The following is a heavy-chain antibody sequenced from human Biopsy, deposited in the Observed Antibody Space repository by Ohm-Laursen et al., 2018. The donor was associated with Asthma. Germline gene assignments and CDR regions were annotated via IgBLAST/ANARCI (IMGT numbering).Heavy chain of an antibody. CDR3: ARCQVGYSSGWSLLLKKIYYSGMDV. Sequence: SVTVFCKAHGGTFSNFGISWARQAPGQGLEWLGGIMTVFGTTNYAQMLQGRITITADSSTSTAYMEVTSLRPKDTEIYYCARCQVGYSSGWSLLLKKIYYSGMDVWGQGTAVTVSS. CDR2: IMTVFGTT. D-gene: IGHD6-19*01. CDR1: GGTFSNFG. V-gene: IGHV1-69*13. J-gene: IGHJ6*02.